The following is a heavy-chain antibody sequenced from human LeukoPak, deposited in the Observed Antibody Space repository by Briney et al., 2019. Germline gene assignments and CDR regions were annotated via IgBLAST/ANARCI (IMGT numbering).Heavy chain of an antibody. V-gene: IGHV3-7*01. Sequence: HPGGSLRLSCAASGFTFSSYWMSWVRQAPGKGLELLANLKQDGSEKYYVDYVKGRFTISRDNARNSLYLQMNSLRAEDTAVYYCARDKGVNRFDPWGQGTLVTVSS. CDR3: ARDKGVNRFDP. CDR1: GFTFSSYW. CDR2: LKQDGSEK. J-gene: IGHJ5*02.